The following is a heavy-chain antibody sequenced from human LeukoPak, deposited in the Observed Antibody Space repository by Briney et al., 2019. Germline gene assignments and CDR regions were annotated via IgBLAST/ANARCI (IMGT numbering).Heavy chain of an antibody. CDR3: ARGYDSSGWYDY. J-gene: IGHJ4*02. V-gene: IGHV3-43*01. Sequence: GGSLRLSCAASGFTFDDYTMHWVRQAPGKGLEWVSLISWDGGSRYYADSVKGRFTISRDNSKNSLYLQMNSLRNEDTALYYCARGYDSSGWYDYWGQGTLVTVSS. CDR2: ISWDGGSR. CDR1: GFTFDDYT. D-gene: IGHD6-19*01.